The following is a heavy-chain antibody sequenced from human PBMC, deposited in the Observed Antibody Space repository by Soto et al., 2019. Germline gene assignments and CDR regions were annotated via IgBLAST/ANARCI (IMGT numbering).Heavy chain of an antibody. CDR3: AIGYCSSTSFSGMDV. D-gene: IGHD2-2*01. J-gene: IGHJ6*02. Sequence: ASVKVSCKASGYTFTSYYMHWVRQAPGQGLEWMGIINPSGGSTSYAQKFQGRVTMTRDTSTSTVYMELSSLRSEDTAVYYCAIGYCSSTSFSGMDVWGQGTTVTVSS. CDR1: GYTFTSYY. CDR2: INPSGGST. V-gene: IGHV1-46*01.